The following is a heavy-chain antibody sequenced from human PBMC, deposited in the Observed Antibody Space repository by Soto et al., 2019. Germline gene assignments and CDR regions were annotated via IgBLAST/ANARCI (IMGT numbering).Heavy chain of an antibody. J-gene: IGHJ4*02. CDR2: ISYDGSKK. CDR1: GFTFSTYG. Sequence: PGGSQRLSCAASGFTFSTYGMHWVRQAPGKGLEWVAVISYDGSKKYYADSVKGRFTISRDNSKNTLYLQMNSLRAEDTAVYYCAKETYYYDSSGYPVDYWGQGTLVTVSS. D-gene: IGHD3-22*01. CDR3: AKETYYYDSSGYPVDY. V-gene: IGHV3-30*18.